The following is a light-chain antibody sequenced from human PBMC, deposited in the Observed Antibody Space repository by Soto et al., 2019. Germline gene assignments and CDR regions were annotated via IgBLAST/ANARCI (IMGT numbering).Light chain of an antibody. J-gene: IGLJ1*01. Sequence: QSVLTQPASVSGSPGQSITISCTGTSSDVGSYNLVTWYQHNPGKAPKLLIYDVSKWPSGVSNRFSGSKSGNTASLTIFGLQAEDEADYYCCSYTSGSTYVFGTATKVTVL. CDR1: SSDVGSYNL. CDR2: DVS. V-gene: IGLV2-23*02. CDR3: CSYTSGSTYV.